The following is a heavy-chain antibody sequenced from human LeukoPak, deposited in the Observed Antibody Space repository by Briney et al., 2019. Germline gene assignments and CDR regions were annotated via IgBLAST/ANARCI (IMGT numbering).Heavy chain of an antibody. CDR2: FDPGDGET. D-gene: IGHD3-10*01. V-gene: IGHV1-24*01. Sequence: GASVKVSCKVSGYSLTELSMHWVREAPGKGRGWMGGFDPGDGETIYSQKFPGRVTMTEDTSTDTDYMELSSLRSEDAAVYYCATGAGLGFGESWGQGTLVTVS. CDR3: ATGAGLGFGES. CDR1: GYSLTELS. J-gene: IGHJ5*02.